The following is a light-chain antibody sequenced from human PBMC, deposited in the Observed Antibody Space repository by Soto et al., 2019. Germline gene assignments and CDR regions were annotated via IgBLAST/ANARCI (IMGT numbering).Light chain of an antibody. CDR1: QSVSSN. J-gene: IGKJ1*01. Sequence: EIVMTQSPATLSVSPGERATLSSSASQSVSSNLAWYQQQPGQAPRLIIYDASTRATGSPARFSGSGSGTEFTLTISSLQSEDFAVYFCQQYNNWATWTFGHGTKVEIK. V-gene: IGKV3-15*01. CDR2: DAS. CDR3: QQYNNWATWT.